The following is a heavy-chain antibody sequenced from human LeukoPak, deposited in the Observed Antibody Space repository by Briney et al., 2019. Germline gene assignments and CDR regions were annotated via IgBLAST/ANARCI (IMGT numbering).Heavy chain of an antibody. V-gene: IGHV3-7*01. CDR3: ARQLNDYVWGSYRPSPFDY. D-gene: IGHD3-16*02. CDR2: IDQDGSEK. CDR1: GFTFSSYW. Sequence: GGSLRLSCAASGFTFSSYWMSWVRQTPGKELEWVANIDQDGSEKYYVDSVKGRFTISRDNAKNSLYLQMNSLRAEDTAVYYCARQLNDYVWGSYRPSPFDYWGQGTLVTVSS. J-gene: IGHJ4*02.